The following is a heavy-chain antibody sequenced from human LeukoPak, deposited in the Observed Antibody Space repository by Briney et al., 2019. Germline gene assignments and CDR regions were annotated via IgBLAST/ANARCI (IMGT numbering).Heavy chain of an antibody. CDR3: ARGRTSSGWYWGIVY. CDR1: GYTFTSYD. Sequence: ASVKVSCKASGYTFTSYDINWVRQATGQGLEWMGWMNPNSGNTGCAQKFQGRVTMTRNTSISTAYMELSSLRSEDTAVYYCARGRTSSGWYWGIVYWGQGTLVTVSS. V-gene: IGHV1-8*01. CDR2: MNPNSGNT. J-gene: IGHJ4*02. D-gene: IGHD6-19*01.